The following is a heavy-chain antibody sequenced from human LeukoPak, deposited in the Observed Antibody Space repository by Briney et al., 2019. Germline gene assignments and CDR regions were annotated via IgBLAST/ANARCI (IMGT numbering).Heavy chain of an antibody. Sequence: GGSLRLSCSASGXTFSTYAMHWVRQAPGKGLEYVSAIVSNAGSTYYADSVKGRFTISRDNSKNTLYLQMGSLRAEDTAVYYYVKPLGSSGYGYFFDYWGQGTLVTVSS. CDR3: VKPLGSSGYGYFFDY. CDR1: GXTFSTYA. V-gene: IGHV3-64D*06. J-gene: IGHJ4*02. CDR2: IVSNAGST. D-gene: IGHD5-12*01.